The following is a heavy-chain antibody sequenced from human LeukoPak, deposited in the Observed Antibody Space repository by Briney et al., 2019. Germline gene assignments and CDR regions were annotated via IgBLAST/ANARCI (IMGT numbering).Heavy chain of an antibody. V-gene: IGHV3-48*01. D-gene: IGHD2-21*01. CDR2: ISSSGSAI. Sequence: GGSLRLSCAASGFTFSTYSMNWVRQAPGKGLEWVSYISSSGSAIYYADSVKGRFTISRDNAKNSLYLQMNSLRAEDTAVYYCARGLDYYYMDVWGKGTTVTVSS. CDR1: GFTFSTYS. CDR3: ARGLDYYYMDV. J-gene: IGHJ6*03.